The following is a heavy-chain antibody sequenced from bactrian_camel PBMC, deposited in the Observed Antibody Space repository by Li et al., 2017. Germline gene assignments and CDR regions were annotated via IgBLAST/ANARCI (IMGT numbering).Heavy chain of an antibody. CDR3: ATRAVQAGAGYNY. Sequence: VQLVESGGGLVQPGGSLRLSCVVSGLTFSNYAMTWARQAPGKGLEWVSAISWSGDSTNYADSVKGQFTISVDVASNTMFLQLNTLRTEDTAMYYCATRAVQAGAGYNYWGQGTQVTVS. V-gene: IGHV3S40*01. CDR1: GLTFSNYA. D-gene: IGHD3*01. J-gene: IGHJ4*01. CDR2: ISWSGDST.